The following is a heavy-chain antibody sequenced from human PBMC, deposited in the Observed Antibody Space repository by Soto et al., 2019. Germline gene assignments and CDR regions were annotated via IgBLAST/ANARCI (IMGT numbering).Heavy chain of an antibody. J-gene: IGHJ5*02. CDR3: ARDSISSGWFDWFDP. V-gene: IGHV3-48*02. CDR1: GFTFSSYS. Sequence: GGSLRLSCAASGFTFSSYSMNWVRQAPGKGLEWVSYISSSSSTIYYADSVKGRFTISRDNAKNSLYLQMNSLRDEDTAVYYSARDSISSGWFDWFDPWGQGTLVTVSS. CDR2: ISSSSSTI. D-gene: IGHD6-19*01.